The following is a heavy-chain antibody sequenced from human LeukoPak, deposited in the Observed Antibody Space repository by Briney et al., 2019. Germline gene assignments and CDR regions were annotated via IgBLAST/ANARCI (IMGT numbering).Heavy chain of an antibody. D-gene: IGHD3-3*01. CDR2: IIPIFGTA. CDR3: ARESRDDFWSGSFYYYYGMDV. Sequence: GASVKVSCKASGGTFSSYAISWVRQAPGQGLEWMGGIIPIFGTANYAQKFQGRVTITADESTSTAYMELSSLRSEDTAVYYCARESRDDFWSGSFYYYYGMDVWGQGTTVTVSS. J-gene: IGHJ6*02. CDR1: GGTFSSYA. V-gene: IGHV1-69*13.